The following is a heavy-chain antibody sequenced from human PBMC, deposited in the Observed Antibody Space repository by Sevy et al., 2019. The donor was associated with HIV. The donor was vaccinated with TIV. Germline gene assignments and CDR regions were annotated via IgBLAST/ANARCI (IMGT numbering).Heavy chain of an antibody. V-gene: IGHV1-2*02. CDR3: ARGVTIFGVDYYFQH. J-gene: IGHJ1*01. CDR2: INPNSGDT. CDR1: GNTFTVYY. Sequence: ASVKVSCKASGNTFTVYYMYWVRQAPGQGLEWMGWINPNSGDTNYAQKFQSRVTMTSDTSISTAYMELSSLRSDDTAVYYCARGVTIFGVDYYFQHWGQGTLVTVSS. D-gene: IGHD3-3*01.